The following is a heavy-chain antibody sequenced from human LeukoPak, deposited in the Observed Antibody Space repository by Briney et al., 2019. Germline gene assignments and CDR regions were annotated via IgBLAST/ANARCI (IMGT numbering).Heavy chain of an antibody. J-gene: IGHJ1*01. V-gene: IGHV4-30-4*08. CDR3: ARGGDYDILTGYYPIQH. D-gene: IGHD3-9*01. CDR2: IYYTGNT. Sequence: SETLSLTCTVSGGSINSGDHYWSWIRQPPGKGLEWIGNIYYTGNTYYNPSLKSRVIISADTSKNQFSLRLNSTTAADTAVYYCARGGDYDILTGYYPIQHWGQGTLVTVSS. CDR1: GGSINSGDHY.